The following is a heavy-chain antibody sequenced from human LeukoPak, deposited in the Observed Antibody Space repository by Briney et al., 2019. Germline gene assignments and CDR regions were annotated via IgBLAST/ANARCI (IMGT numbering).Heavy chain of an antibody. CDR2: ISSSGSTI. V-gene: IGHV3-11*04. D-gene: IGHD6-13*01. J-gene: IGHJ6*03. CDR3: AGKQSSSWLYYYYYYMDV. Sequence: GGSLRLSCAASGFTFSDYYMSWIRQAPGKGLEWVSYISSSGSTIYYADSVKGRFTISRDNAKNSLYLQMNSLRAEDTAVYYCAGKQSSSWLYYYYYYMDVWGKGTTVTISS. CDR1: GFTFSDYY.